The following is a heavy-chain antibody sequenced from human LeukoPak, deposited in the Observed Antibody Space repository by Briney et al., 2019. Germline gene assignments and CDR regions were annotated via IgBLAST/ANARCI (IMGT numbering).Heavy chain of an antibody. CDR3: ARAAYDFWSGSNAFDI. CDR1: GFTFSSYW. D-gene: IGHD3-3*01. V-gene: IGHV3-7*01. Sequence: PGGSLRLSCAASGFTFSSYWMSWVRQAPGKGLEWVANIKQDGSEKYYVDSVKGRFTISRDNAKNSLYLQMNSLRAEDTAVYYCARAAYDFWSGSNAFDIWGQGTMVTVSS. J-gene: IGHJ3*02. CDR2: IKQDGSEK.